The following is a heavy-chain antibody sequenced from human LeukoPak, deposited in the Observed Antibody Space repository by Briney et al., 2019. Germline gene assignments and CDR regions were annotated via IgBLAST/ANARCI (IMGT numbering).Heavy chain of an antibody. CDR2: ISYDGSNK. V-gene: IGHV3-30*04. Sequence: GGSLRLSCAASGFTFSSYAMHWVRQAPGKGLEWVAVISYDGSNKDYADSVKGRFTISRDNSKNTLYLQMNSLRAEDTAVYYCARVRQQLVPDYWGQGTLVTVSS. CDR3: ARVRQQLVPDY. D-gene: IGHD6-13*01. J-gene: IGHJ4*02. CDR1: GFTFSSYA.